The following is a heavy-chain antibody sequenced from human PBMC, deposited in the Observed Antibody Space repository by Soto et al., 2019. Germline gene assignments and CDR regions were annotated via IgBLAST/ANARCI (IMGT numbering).Heavy chain of an antibody. CDR3: AKDIRLGRITYCDYDAFDI. D-gene: IGHD4-17*01. CDR2: ISWNSGSI. CDR1: GFTFDDYA. J-gene: IGHJ3*02. V-gene: IGHV3-9*01. Sequence: EVQLVESGGGLVQPGRSLRLSCAASGFTFDDYAMHWVRQAPGKGLEWVSGISWNSGSIGYADSVKGRFTISRDNDKNSLYLQMNSLRAEDTALYYCAKDIRLGRITYCDYDAFDIWGQGTMVTVSS.